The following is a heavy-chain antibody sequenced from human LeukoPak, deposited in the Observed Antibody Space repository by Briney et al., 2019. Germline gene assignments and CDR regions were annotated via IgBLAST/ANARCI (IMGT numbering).Heavy chain of an antibody. V-gene: IGHV4-34*01. CDR1: SGSFSGY. CDR2: INHSGST. Sequence: SETLSLTCAVYSGSFSGYWSWIRQPPGKGLEWIGEINHSGSTKYNPSLKSRVTISVDTSKNQFSLKLTPVTAADTAVYYCARLQGWLDPWGQGTLVTVSS. J-gene: IGHJ5*02. CDR3: ARLQGWLDP.